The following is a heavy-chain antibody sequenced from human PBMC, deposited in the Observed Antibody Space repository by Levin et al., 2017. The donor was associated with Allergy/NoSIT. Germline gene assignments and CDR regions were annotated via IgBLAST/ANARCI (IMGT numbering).Heavy chain of an antibody. CDR2: IYHSGST. CDR3: ARVSGVAATPWFDY. V-gene: IGHV4-30-2*01. J-gene: IGHJ4*02. D-gene: IGHD2-15*01. CDR1: GGSISSGGYS. Sequence: SQTLSLTCAVSGGSISSGGYSWSWIRQPPGKGLEWIGYIYHSGSTYYNPSLKSRVTISVDRSKNQFSLKLSSVTAADTAVYYCARVSGVAATPWFDYWGQGTLVTVSS.